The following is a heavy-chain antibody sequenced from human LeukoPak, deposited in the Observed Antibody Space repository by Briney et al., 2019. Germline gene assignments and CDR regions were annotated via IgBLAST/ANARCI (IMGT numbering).Heavy chain of an antibody. CDR3: ARDRTYGFDV. CDR2: MYSGGTT. D-gene: IGHD3/OR15-3a*01. J-gene: IGHJ3*01. CDR1: GFTVSNNY. V-gene: IGHV3-53*01. Sequence: GGSLRLSCAASGFTVSNNYMNWVRQAPGKGLEWVSVMYSGGTTYYADSVKGRFSISRDKSKNTVFLQMNSLRAEDTAVYYCARDRTYGFDVWGQGTMVTVSS.